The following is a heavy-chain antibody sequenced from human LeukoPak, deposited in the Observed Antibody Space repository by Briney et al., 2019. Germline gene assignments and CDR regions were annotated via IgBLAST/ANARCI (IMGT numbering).Heavy chain of an antibody. CDR3: AKDMNSYGSGSSHNPWGPFDS. V-gene: IGHV3-9*01. CDR2: IAWNSGNT. CDR1: GFTFDNYA. D-gene: IGHD3-10*01. J-gene: IGHJ4*02. Sequence: PGGSLRLSCAASGFTFDNYAMHWVRQAPGKGLEWVSGIAWNSGNTGFADSVKGRFTISRDNAENSLSLQMNSLTPEDTAFYFCAKDMNSYGSGSSHNPWGPFDSWGQGTLVTVSS.